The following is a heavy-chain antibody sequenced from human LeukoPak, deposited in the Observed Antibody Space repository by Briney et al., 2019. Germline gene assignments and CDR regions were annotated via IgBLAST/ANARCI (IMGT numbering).Heavy chain of an antibody. Sequence: GGSLRLSCAASGFAFSSYAISWVRQAPGKGLEWVSVIYSGGSTYYADSVKGRFTISRDNSKNTLYLQMNSLRAEDTAVYYCARDRAAAGYFDYWGQGTLVTVSS. V-gene: IGHV3-53*01. J-gene: IGHJ4*02. CDR1: GFAFSSYA. CDR3: ARDRAAAGYFDY. D-gene: IGHD6-13*01. CDR2: IYSGGST.